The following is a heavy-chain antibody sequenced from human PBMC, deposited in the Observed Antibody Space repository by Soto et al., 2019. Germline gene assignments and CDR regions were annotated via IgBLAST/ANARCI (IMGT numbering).Heavy chain of an antibody. CDR2: IYPGDSYT. CDR1: GYIFSIYW. V-gene: IGHV5-51*01. CDR3: ARHLYDSSAYPGSAFDI. Sequence: GESLKISCKGSGYIFSIYWIGWVRQVPGKGLEWMGIIYPGDSYTNYSPSFQGHVTISADKSITTAYLQWSSLKAPDTAMYYCARHLYDSSAYPGSAFDIWGQGTMVTVSS. J-gene: IGHJ3*02. D-gene: IGHD3-22*01.